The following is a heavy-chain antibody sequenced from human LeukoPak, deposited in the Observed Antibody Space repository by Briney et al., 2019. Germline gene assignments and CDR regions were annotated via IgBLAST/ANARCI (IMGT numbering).Heavy chain of an antibody. CDR2: ISSSSSYI. CDR3: ARTPGIAAAGTIDY. J-gene: IGHJ4*02. D-gene: IGHD6-13*01. V-gene: IGHV3-21*01. CDR1: GFTFSSYS. Sequence: GGSLRLSCAASGFTFSSYSMNWDRQAPGKGLEWVSSISSSSSYIYYADSVKGRFTISRDNAKNSLYLQMNSLRAEDTAVYYCARTPGIAAAGTIDYWGQGTLVTVSS.